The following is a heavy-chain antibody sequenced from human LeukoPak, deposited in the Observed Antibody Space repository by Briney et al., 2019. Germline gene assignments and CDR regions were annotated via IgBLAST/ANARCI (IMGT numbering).Heavy chain of an antibody. CDR1: GYTFTSYY. D-gene: IGHD5-18*01. J-gene: IGHJ4*02. CDR3: ARELSGGTAMVNYFDY. V-gene: IGHV1-46*01. CDR2: INPSGGST. Sequence: ASVKASCKASGYTFTSYYMHWVRQAPGQGLEWMGIINPSGGSTSYAQKFQGRVTMTRDKSTSTAYMELSSLRSEDTAVYYCARELSGGTAMVNYFDYWGQGTLVTVSS.